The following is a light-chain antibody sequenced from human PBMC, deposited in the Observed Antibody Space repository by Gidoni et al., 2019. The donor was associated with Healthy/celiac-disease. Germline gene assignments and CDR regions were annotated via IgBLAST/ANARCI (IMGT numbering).Light chain of an antibody. V-gene: IGKV3-15*01. J-gene: IGKJ3*01. CDR3: QQYNNWPPFT. CDR1: QSVSSN. CDR2: GAS. Sequence: EIVMTQSPATLSVSPGERATLSCRASQSVSSNLAWYQQKPGQAPRLLIYGASTRATGIPASFSGSGSGTEFTLTISSLQSEDFAVYYCQQYNNWPPFTFGPXTKVDIK.